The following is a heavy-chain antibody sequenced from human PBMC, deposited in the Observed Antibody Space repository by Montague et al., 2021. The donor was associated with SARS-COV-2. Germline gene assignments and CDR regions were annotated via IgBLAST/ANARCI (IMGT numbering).Heavy chain of an antibody. CDR2: LSTSGST. Sequence: SETLSLTCSVSGGSITTYYWSWVRQPAGKGLEWIGRLSTSGSTNYNPSLKSRVTIYVDTSKNQLSLKLSSMTAADTAVYYCTRHVHMTWPEPSPGFDYWGQGALVTVSS. J-gene: IGHJ4*02. CDR3: TRHVHMTWPEPSPGFDY. CDR1: GGSITTYY. D-gene: IGHD1-1*01. V-gene: IGHV4-4*07.